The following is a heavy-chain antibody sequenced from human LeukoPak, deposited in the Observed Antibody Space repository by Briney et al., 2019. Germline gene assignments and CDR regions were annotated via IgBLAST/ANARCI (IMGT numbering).Heavy chain of an antibody. CDR3: ARALYSSSWYLNWFDP. Sequence: GASVKVSCKASGGTFSSYAISWVRQAPGQGREWMGGIIPIFGTANYAQKFQGRVTITTDESTSTAYMELSSLRSEDTAVYYCARALYSSSWYLNWFDPWGQGTLVTVSS. CDR2: IIPIFGTA. CDR1: GGTFSSYA. J-gene: IGHJ5*02. D-gene: IGHD6-13*01. V-gene: IGHV1-69*05.